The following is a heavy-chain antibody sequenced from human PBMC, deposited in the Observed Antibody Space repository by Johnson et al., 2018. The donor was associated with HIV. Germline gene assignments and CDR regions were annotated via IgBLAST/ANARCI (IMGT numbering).Heavy chain of an antibody. J-gene: IGHJ3*02. CDR2: ISYDGSNK. V-gene: IGHV3-30-3*01. CDR3: VRDDYSVHI. CDR1: GFTFSSYA. Sequence: QVQLVESGGGLVQPGGSLRLSCAASGFTFSSYAMHWVRQAPGKGLEWVAVISYDGSNKYYADSVKGRFTISRDNAKNTLYLEMNGLRADATAVYYCVRDDYSVHIGGRGTLVTVSS. D-gene: IGHD4/OR15-4a*01.